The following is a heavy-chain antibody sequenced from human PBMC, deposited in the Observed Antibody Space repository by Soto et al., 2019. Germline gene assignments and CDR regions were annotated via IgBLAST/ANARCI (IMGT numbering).Heavy chain of an antibody. CDR2: ISSSGSTI. J-gene: IGHJ4*02. D-gene: IGHD6-19*01. CDR1: GFTFSSYE. V-gene: IGHV3-48*03. Sequence: GGSLRLSCAASGFTFSSYEMNWVRQAPGKGLEWVSYISSSGSTIYYADSVKGRFTISRDNAKNSLYLQMSSLRAEDTAVYYCARMVPTAVAGTLDYWGQGTLVTVSS. CDR3: ARMVPTAVAGTLDY.